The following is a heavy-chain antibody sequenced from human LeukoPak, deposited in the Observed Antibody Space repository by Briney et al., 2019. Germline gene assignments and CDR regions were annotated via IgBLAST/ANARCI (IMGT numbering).Heavy chain of an antibody. CDR2: IKQDGSEK. V-gene: IGHV3-7*01. J-gene: IGHJ4*02. CDR3: AREGGNHLGLDY. D-gene: IGHD1-14*01. CDR1: GFTFSSYW. Sequence: GGSLRLSCAASGFTFSSYWMSWVRQAPGKGLEWVANIKQDGSEKNYVDSVKGRFTISRDNAKNSLYLQMNTLRADDTAVYYCAREGGNHLGLDYWGQGTLVTVSS.